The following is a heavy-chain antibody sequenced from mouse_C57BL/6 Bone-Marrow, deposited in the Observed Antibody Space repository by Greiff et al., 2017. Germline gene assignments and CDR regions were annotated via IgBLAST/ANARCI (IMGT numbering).Heavy chain of an antibody. J-gene: IGHJ1*03. CDR3: ATYGSSYWYFYV. V-gene: IGHV1-61*01. CDR2: IYPSDSET. CDR1: GYTFTSYW. Sequence: VQLKQPGAELVRPGSSVKLSCKASGYTFTSYWMDWVKQRPGQGLEWIGNIYPSDSETHYNQKFKDKATLTVDKSSSTAYMQLSSLTSEDSAVYYCATYGSSYWYFYVWGTGTTVTVSS. D-gene: IGHD1-1*01.